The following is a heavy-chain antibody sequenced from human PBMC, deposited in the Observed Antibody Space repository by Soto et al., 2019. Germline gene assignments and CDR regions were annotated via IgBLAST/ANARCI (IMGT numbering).Heavy chain of an antibody. D-gene: IGHD4-4*01. V-gene: IGHV4-31*03. CDR1: GGSISSGGYY. CDR3: ARVPDYSNLVDV. J-gene: IGHJ6*02. CDR2: IYSSGST. Sequence: QVQLQESGPGLVKPSQTLSLTCTVSGGSISSGGYYWSWIRQHPGKGLEWIGYIYSSGSTYYNPSLKGRVTISVDTSKNQFSLKLSSVTAAATAVYYCARVPDYSNLVDVWGQGTTVTVSS.